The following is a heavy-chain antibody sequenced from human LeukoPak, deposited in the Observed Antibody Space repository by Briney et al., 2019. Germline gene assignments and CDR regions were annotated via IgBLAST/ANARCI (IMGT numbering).Heavy chain of an antibody. V-gene: IGHV1-18*01. CDR3: ARAGPFDYYGSGRAPEYYGMDV. D-gene: IGHD3-10*01. J-gene: IGHJ6*02. Sequence: SAXNGNTNYAQKLQGRLTMTTDTSTSTAYMELRSLRSDDTAVYYCARAGPFDYYGSGRAPEYYGMDVWGQGTTVTVSS. CDR2: SAXNGNT.